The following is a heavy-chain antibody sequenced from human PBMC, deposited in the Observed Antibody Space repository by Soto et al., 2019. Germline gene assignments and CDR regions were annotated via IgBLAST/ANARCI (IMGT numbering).Heavy chain of an antibody. J-gene: IGHJ6*02. CDR2: INAGNGNT. Sequence: QVQLVQSGAEVKKPGASVKVSCKASGYTFTSYAMHWVRQAPGQRLEWMGWINAGNGNTKYSQKFQGRVTITRDTXXXXXXXXXXXXXXXXXXXXXXXXXXXXXXXXXXYYYGMDVWGQGTTVTVSS. V-gene: IGHV1-3*01. CDR1: GYTFTSYA. CDR3: XXXXXXXXXXXXYYYGMDV.